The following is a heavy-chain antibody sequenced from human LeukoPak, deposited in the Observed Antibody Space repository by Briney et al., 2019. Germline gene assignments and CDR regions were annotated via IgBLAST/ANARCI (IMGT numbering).Heavy chain of an antibody. CDR2: ISSSSSYI. J-gene: IGHJ4*02. D-gene: IGHD3-22*01. Sequence: GGSLRLSCAASGFTFSNYGMHWVRQAPGKGLEWVSSISSSSSYIYYADSVKGRFTISRDNAKNSLYLQMNSLRAEDTAVYYCARDRRNYDSSGYYWDYWGQGTLVTVSS. CDR3: ARDRRNYDSSGYYWDY. CDR1: GFTFSNYG. V-gene: IGHV3-21*01.